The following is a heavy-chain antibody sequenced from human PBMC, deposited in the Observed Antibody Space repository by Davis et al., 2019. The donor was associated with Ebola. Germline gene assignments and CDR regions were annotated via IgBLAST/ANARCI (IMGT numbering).Heavy chain of an antibody. CDR2: INHSGST. D-gene: IGHD5-18*01. V-gene: IGHV4-39*07. CDR3: ARRRGYSYGYLY. CDR1: GGSISSGDYY. Sequence: MPGGSLRLSCTVSGGSISSGDYYWSWIRQPPGKGLEWIGEINHSGSTNYNPSLKSRVTISVDTSKNQFSLKLSSVTAADTAVYYCARRRGYSYGYLYWGQGTLVTVSS. J-gene: IGHJ4*02.